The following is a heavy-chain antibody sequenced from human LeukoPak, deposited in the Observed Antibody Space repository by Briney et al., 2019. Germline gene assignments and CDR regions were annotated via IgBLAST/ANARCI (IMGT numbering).Heavy chain of an antibody. V-gene: IGHV4-59*01. D-gene: IGHD2-15*01. J-gene: IGHJ5*02. CDR3: ARFGYCSGGSCYPWFDP. CDR2: IYYSGST. Sequence: RPSETLSLTCTVSGGSISSYYWSWIRQPPGKGLEWIGYIYYSGSTNYNPSLKSRVTISVDTSKNQFSLKLSSVTAADTAVYYCARFGYCSGGSCYPWFDPWGQGTLVTVSS. CDR1: GGSISSYY.